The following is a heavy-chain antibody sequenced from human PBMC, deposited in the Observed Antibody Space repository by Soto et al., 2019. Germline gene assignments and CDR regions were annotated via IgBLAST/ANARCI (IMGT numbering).Heavy chain of an antibody. D-gene: IGHD2-21*02. J-gene: IGHJ6*02. CDR2: ISGSGGST. CDR3: AKATCGGDCYVSRGRGMDV. CDR1: GFTFSSYA. V-gene: IGHV3-23*01. Sequence: GSLRLSCAASGFTFSSYAMSWVRQAPGKGLEWVSAISGSGGSTYYADSVKGRFTISRDNSKNTLYLQMNSLRAEDTAVYYCAKATCGGDCYVSRGRGMDVWGQGTTVTVSS.